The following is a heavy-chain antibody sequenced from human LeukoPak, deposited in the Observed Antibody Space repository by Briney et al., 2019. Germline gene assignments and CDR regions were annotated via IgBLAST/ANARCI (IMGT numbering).Heavy chain of an antibody. CDR2: VHHSGRT. J-gene: IGHJ1*01. V-gene: IGHV4-59*01. D-gene: IGHD4/OR15-4a*01. Sequence: SETLSLTCNVPGASIFNYYWSWIRQAPGKGLEWIGYVHHSGRTNSNPSLGSRVTMSVDTSTSQLSLNLTSVTTADTAVYFCARDLRAKYWGQGTLVFVSS. CDR1: GASIFNYY. CDR3: ARDLRAKY.